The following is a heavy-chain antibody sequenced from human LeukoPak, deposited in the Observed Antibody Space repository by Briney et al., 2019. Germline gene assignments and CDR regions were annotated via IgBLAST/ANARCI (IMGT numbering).Heavy chain of an antibody. CDR2: IKQDGSEK. CDR3: ATFQIVVVPAAEDFDY. J-gene: IGHJ4*02. CDR1: GFTFSSYW. D-gene: IGHD2-2*01. Sequence: GGSLRLSCVASGFTFSSYWMSWVRQAPGKGLEWVANIKQDGSEKYYVDSVKGRFTISRDNAKNSLDLQMNSLRAEDTAVYYCATFQIVVVPAAEDFDYWGQGTLVTVSS. V-gene: IGHV3-7*03.